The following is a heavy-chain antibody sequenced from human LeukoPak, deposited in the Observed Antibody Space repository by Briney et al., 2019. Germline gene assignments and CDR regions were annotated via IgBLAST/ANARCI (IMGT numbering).Heavy chain of an antibody. D-gene: IGHD1-26*01. J-gene: IGHJ3*02. Sequence: GGALRLSCAASGFTFSSHAMNWVRQAPGKGLEWISSISTDSLTIKYADFVSGQFTISRDNAEHLLFLQMNSLRAEDTAVYYCARKAQTGSHSGPFDIWGQGTLVTVSS. CDR1: GFTFSSHA. CDR3: ARKAQTGSHSGPFDI. CDR2: ISTDSLTI. V-gene: IGHV3-48*04.